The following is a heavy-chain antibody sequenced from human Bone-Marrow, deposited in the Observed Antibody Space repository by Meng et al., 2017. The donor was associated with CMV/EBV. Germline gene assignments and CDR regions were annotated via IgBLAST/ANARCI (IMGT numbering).Heavy chain of an antibody. J-gene: IGHJ6*02. CDR1: GFTFSSYS. Sequence: GGSLRLSCAASGFTFSSYSMNWVRQAPGKGLEWVAFIRYDGSNKYYADSVKGRFTISRDNSKNTLYLQMNSLRAEDTAVYYCARGTGLLWSTYGMDVWGQGTTVTVSS. CDR2: IRYDGSNK. D-gene: IGHD3-10*01. V-gene: IGHV3-30*02. CDR3: ARGTGLLWSTYGMDV.